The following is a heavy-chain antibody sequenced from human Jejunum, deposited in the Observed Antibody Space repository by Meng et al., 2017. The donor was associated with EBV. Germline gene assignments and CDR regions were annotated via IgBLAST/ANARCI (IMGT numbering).Heavy chain of an antibody. CDR2: YYNSGST. V-gene: IGHV4-39*01. CDR3: ARQGPSGRTFDY. Sequence: ESGPGLVKPSETLSLTCTVSGGSISSSSYDWGWICQPPGKGLEWIGTYYNSGSTYYNPSLKSRVTISVDTSKNQFSLKLISVTAADTAAYYCARQGPSGRTFDYWGQGTLVTVSS. D-gene: IGHD1-26*01. CDR1: GGSISSSSYD. J-gene: IGHJ4*02.